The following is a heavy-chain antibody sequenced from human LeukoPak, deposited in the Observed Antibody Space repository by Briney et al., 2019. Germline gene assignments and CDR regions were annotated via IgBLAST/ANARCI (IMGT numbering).Heavy chain of an antibody. CDR1: GGTFSSDA. CDR2: IIPIFGIA. Sequence: SVKVSCKASGGTFSSDAISWVRQAPGQGLEWMGRIIPIFGIANYAQKFQGRVTITADKSTSTAYMELSSLRSEDTAVYYCAGDTDSSGFDYWGQGTLVTVSS. V-gene: IGHV1-69*04. J-gene: IGHJ4*02. D-gene: IGHD3-22*01. CDR3: AGDTDSSGFDY.